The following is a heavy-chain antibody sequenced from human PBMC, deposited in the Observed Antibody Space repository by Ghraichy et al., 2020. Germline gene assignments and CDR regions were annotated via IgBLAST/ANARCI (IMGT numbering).Heavy chain of an antibody. Sequence: SQTLSLTCAVSGYSISSGYYWGWIRQPPGKGLEWIGSIYHSGSTYYNPSLKSRVTISVDTSKNQFSLKLSSVTAADTAVYYCARDPEAAAGTPFDYWGQGTLVTVSS. CDR2: IYHSGST. D-gene: IGHD6-13*01. V-gene: IGHV4-38-2*01. CDR1: GYSISSGYY. CDR3: ARDPEAAAGTPFDY. J-gene: IGHJ4*02.